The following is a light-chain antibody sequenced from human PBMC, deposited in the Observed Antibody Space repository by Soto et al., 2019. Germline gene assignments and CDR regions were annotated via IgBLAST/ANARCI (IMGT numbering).Light chain of an antibody. CDR1: SSDVGGYNY. CDR3: SSYTSSSTL. J-gene: IGLJ1*01. V-gene: IGLV2-14*01. Sequence: APTQPASLSGAPGQAITISRTGNSSDVGGYNYVSWYQQHPGKAPKLMIYDVSNRPSGVSNRFSGSKSGNTASLTISGLQAEDEADYYCSSYTSSSTLFGTGTKVTVL. CDR2: DVS.